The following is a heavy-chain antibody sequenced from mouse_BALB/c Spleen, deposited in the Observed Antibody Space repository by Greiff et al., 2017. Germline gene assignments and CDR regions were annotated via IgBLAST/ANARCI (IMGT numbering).Heavy chain of an antibody. V-gene: IGHV5-4*02. CDR1: GFTFSDYY. J-gene: IGHJ3*01. Sequence: EVQRVESGGGLVKPGGSLKLSCAASGFTFSDYYMYWVRQTPEKRLEWVATISDGGSYTYYPDSVKGRFTISRDNAKNNLYLQMSSLKSEDTAMYYCAREGTIGTAAWFAYWGQGTLVTVSA. CDR2: ISDGGSYT. D-gene: IGHD2-14*01. CDR3: AREGTIGTAAWFAY.